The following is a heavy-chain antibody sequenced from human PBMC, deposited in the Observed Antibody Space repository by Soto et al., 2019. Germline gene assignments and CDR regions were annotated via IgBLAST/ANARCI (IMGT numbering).Heavy chain of an antibody. V-gene: IGHV4-31*03. J-gene: IGHJ6*03. D-gene: IGHD2-2*01. CDR1: GGSISSGGYY. CDR3: ARGIVVVPAAIGGGYYYYYYMDV. Sequence: QVQLQESGPGLVKPSQTLSLTCTVSGGSISSGGYYWSWIRQHPGKGLEWIGYIYYSGSTYYNPSIKSRVTISVDTSKNQFSLKLSSVTAADTAVYYCARGIVVVPAAIGGGYYYYYYMDVWGKGTTVTVSS. CDR2: IYYSGST.